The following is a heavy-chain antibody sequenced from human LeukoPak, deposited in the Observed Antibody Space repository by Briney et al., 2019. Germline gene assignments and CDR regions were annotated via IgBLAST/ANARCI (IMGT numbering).Heavy chain of an antibody. CDR2: MNPNSGNT. CDR1: GYTFTNYD. D-gene: IGHD2-15*01. J-gene: IGHJ4*02. V-gene: IGHV1-8*01. CDR3: ARELVVAAQGALGY. Sequence: AASVKVSCKASGYTFTNYDINWVRQATGQGLEWVGWMNPNSGNTGYAQKFQGRVTMTRDTSISTAYMELNSLRSEDTAVYYSARELVVAAQGALGYWGQGTLVTVSS.